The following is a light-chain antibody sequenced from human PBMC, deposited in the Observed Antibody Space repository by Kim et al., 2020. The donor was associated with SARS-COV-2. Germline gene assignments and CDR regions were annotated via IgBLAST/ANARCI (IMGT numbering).Light chain of an antibody. V-gene: IGKV4-1*01. Sequence: DIVMTQSPDSLAVSLGERATINCKSSQSVLYSLNNHNYLAWYQQKPGQPPKLLIYWASTRESGVPDRFSGSGSGTDFTLTISSLQAEDVAVYYCQQYFGTPLTFGGGTKVDI. CDR2: WAS. CDR1: QSVLYSLNNHNY. J-gene: IGKJ4*01. CDR3: QQYFGTPLT.